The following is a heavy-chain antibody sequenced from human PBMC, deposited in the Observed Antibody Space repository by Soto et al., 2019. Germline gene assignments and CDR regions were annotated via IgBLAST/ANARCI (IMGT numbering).Heavy chain of an antibody. D-gene: IGHD6-13*01. CDR3: AKDSIYKSSSWYRSDAFDI. CDR1: GFTFSSYA. V-gene: IGHV3-23*01. Sequence: GGSLRLSCAASGFTFSSYAMSWVRQAPGKGLEWVSAISGSGGSTYYADSVKGRFTISRDNSKNTLYLQMNSLRAEDTAVYYCAKDSIYKSSSWYRSDAFDIWGQGTMVTVSS. J-gene: IGHJ3*02. CDR2: ISGSGGST.